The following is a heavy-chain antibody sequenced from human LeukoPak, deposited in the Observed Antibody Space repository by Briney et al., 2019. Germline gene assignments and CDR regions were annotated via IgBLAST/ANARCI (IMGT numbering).Heavy chain of an antibody. V-gene: IGHV4-39*07. J-gene: IGHJ4*02. CDR1: GGSISSSSYY. CDR3: AREVRDGYNYFDY. D-gene: IGHD5-24*01. CDR2: IYYSGST. Sequence: SETLSLTCTVSGGSISSSSYYWGWIRQPPGKGPEWIGSIYYSGSTYYNPSHKSRVTISVDTSKNQFSLKLSSVTAADTAVYYCAREVRDGYNYFDYWGQGTLVTVSS.